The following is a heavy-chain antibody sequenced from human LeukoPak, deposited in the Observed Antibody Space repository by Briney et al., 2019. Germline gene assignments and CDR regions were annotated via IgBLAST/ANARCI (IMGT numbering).Heavy chain of an antibody. CDR2: IGFSGGTT. CDR3: AKDLVGRFGEFHY. J-gene: IGHJ4*02. D-gene: IGHD3-10*01. CDR1: GFTFSSYA. V-gene: IGHV3-23*01. Sequence: GGSMILSCAASGFTFSSYAMSWVRQAPGGGLEWVSAIGFSGGTTYYADSVKGRFTISRDNSKNTEYLQMNSLRAEDTAVYYCAKDLVGRFGEFHYWGQGSMVTVSS.